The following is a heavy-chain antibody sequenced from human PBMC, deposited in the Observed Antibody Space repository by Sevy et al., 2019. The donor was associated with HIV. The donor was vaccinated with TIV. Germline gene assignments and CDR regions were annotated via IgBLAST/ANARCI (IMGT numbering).Heavy chain of an antibody. J-gene: IGHJ4*02. V-gene: IGHV3-21*01. CDR1: GFTFSSYS. CDR2: ISSLSKYT. Sequence: GGCLRLSCAASGFTFSSYSMNWVRQAPGKGLEWVSSISSLSKYTYYADSMKGRFTISRDNAKNSLYLQMNSLRAEDTALYYCARGIGAVAGFIDYWGQGTLVTVSS. D-gene: IGHD6-19*01. CDR3: ARGIGAVAGFIDY.